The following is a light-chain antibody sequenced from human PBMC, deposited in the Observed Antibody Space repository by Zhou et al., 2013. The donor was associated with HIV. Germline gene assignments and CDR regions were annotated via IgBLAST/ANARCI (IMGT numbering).Light chain of an antibody. Sequence: QSVLTQPPSASGTPGQRVTISCSVNSSNIGSNTVNWYQQLPGTAPKLLIYRNNQRPSGVPDRFSGSKSGTSASLAISGLQSEDEADYYCQSFDTSLRGSLFGGGTKLTVL. CDR3: QSFDTSLRGSL. V-gene: IGLV1-44*01. J-gene: IGLJ2*01. CDR2: RNN. CDR1: SSNIGSNT.